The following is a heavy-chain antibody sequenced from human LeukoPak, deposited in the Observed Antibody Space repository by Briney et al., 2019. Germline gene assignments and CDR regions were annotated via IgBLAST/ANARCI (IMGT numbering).Heavy chain of an antibody. V-gene: IGHV4-34*01. Sequence: SETLSLTCAVSGGSFIGYSWSWIRNPPGKGLDWIGKINHSGGTNYNPSLKSRVTISVDTSKNQFSLKLRSVTAADTAVYYCARVCLWGGSCYVYYNGMDVWGQGTTVTVSS. CDR3: ARVCLWGGSCYVYYNGMDV. J-gene: IGHJ6*02. D-gene: IGHD2-2*01. CDR1: GGSFIGYS. CDR2: INHSGGT.